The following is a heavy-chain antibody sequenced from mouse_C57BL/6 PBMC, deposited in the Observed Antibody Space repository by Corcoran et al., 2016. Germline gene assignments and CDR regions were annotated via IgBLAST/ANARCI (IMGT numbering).Heavy chain of an antibody. CDR1: GYSITSGYY. CDR2: ISYDGSN. J-gene: IGHJ3*01. V-gene: IGHV3-6*01. CDR3: ASFAY. Sequence: DVQLQESGPGNVKPSQSLSLTCSVTGYSITSGYYWNWIRQFPGNKLEWMGYISYDGSNNYNPSLKNRISITRDTSKNQFFLKLNSVTTEDTATYYCASFAYWGQGTLVTVSA.